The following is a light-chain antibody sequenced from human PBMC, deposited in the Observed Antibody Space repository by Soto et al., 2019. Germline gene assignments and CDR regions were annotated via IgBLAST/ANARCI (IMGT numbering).Light chain of an antibody. V-gene: IGKV1-9*01. J-gene: IGKJ5*01. CDR3: QQLFDAPIT. Sequence: DIQLTQSPSFLSPSIGESVTLTCRASQVSSTSLDWYQVKPGKAPKLLIYAASTLERGGPSRFSATVSGTEFSLTSTSLQPEDFATYYCQQLFDAPITFGQGTRLEIK. CDR1: QVSSTS. CDR2: AAS.